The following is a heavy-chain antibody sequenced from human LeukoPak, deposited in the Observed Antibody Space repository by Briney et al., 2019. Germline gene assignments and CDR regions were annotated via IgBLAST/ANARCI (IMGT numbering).Heavy chain of an antibody. CDR2: IYTSGST. J-gene: IGHJ5*02. CDR3: ARDTGTTGEVKFDP. Sequence: SETLSLTCTVSGNSFGDYYWSWIRQPAGKGLEWIGRIYTSGSTTYNPSLKSRVTMSVDTSKSQFSLNLMSVTAADTAVYYCARDTGTTGEVKFDPWGQGTLVTVSS. D-gene: IGHD4-17*01. CDR1: GNSFGDYY. V-gene: IGHV4-4*07.